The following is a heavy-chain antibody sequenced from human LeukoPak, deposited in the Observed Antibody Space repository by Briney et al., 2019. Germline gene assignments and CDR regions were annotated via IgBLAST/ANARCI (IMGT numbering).Heavy chain of an antibody. CDR3: ARVAWHAPDY. D-gene: IGHD5-12*01. CDR2: IIPIFGTA. J-gene: IGHJ4*02. V-gene: IGHV1-69*13. CDR1: GGTFSSYA. Sequence: RASVKVSCKASGGTFSSYAISWVRQAPGQGLEWMGGIIPIFGTANYAQKFQGRVTITADESTSTAYMELSSLRSEDTAVYYCARVAWHAPDYWGQGTLVTVSS.